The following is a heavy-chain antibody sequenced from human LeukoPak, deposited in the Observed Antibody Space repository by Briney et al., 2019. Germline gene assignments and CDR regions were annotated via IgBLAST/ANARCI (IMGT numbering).Heavy chain of an antibody. J-gene: IGHJ4*02. CDR3: ARFGEFLLFDY. Sequence: SETVSLTCAVSGYSISSGYYWGWIRQPPGKGLEWIGSIYHSGSTYYNPSLKSRVTISVDTSKNQFSLKLSSVTAADTAVYYCARFGEFLLFDYWGQGTLVTVSS. CDR1: GYSISSGYY. D-gene: IGHD3-10*01. V-gene: IGHV4-38-2*01. CDR2: IYHSGST.